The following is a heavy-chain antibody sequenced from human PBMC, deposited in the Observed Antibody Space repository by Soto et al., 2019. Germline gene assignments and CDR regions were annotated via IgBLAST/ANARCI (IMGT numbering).Heavy chain of an antibody. V-gene: IGHV4-34*01. CDR2: INHSGST. Sequence: SETLSLTCAVYGGSFSGYYWSWIRQPPGKGLEWIGEINHSGSTNYNPSLKSRVTISVDTSKNQFSLKLSSVTAADTAVYYCARDQQPIVVVVAATKWFDPWGQGTLVTVSS. J-gene: IGHJ5*02. CDR1: GGSFSGYY. CDR3: ARDQQPIVVVVAATKWFDP. D-gene: IGHD2-15*01.